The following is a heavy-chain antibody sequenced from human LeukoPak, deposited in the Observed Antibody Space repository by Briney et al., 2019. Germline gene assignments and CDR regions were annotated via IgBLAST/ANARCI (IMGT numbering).Heavy chain of an antibody. CDR2: IYYSGST. CDR3: ARGMAAAYDYNWFDP. CDR1: GGSISSSSYY. D-gene: IGHD5-12*01. V-gene: IGHV4-39*07. J-gene: IGHJ5*02. Sequence: SETLSLTCTVSGGSISSSSYYWGWIRQPPGKGLEWIGSIYYSGSTYYNPSLKSRVTMSVDTSKNQFSLKLTSVTAADTAVYFCARGMAAAYDYNWFDPWGQGTLVTVSS.